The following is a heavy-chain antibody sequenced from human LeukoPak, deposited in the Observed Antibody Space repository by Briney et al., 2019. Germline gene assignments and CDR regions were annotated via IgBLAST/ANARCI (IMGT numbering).Heavy chain of an antibody. V-gene: IGHV3-21*01. CDR1: GFTFSSYS. Sequence: GGSLRLSCAASGFTFSSYSMNWVRQAPGKGLEWVSSISSSSGYIYYADSVKGRFTTSRDNAKNPLYLQMNSLRAEDTAVYYCAREPAGYNFDYWGQGTLVTVSS. J-gene: IGHJ4*02. CDR2: ISSSSGYI. D-gene: IGHD5-24*01. CDR3: AREPAGYNFDY.